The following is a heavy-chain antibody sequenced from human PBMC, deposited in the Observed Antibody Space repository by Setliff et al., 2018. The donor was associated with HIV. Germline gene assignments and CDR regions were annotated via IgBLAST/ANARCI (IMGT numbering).Heavy chain of an antibody. CDR2: ISGSGGST. Sequence: PGGSLRLSCAASGFTFSTYGMSWVRQAPGKGLEWVSAISGSGGSTYYADPVKGRFTISRDNAKNTVYLQMNSLGAEDTAVYYCVRGWIDDSRIYWGQGTLVTVSS. D-gene: IGHD3-22*01. J-gene: IGHJ4*02. V-gene: IGHV3-23*01. CDR3: VRGWIDDSRIY. CDR1: GFTFSTYG.